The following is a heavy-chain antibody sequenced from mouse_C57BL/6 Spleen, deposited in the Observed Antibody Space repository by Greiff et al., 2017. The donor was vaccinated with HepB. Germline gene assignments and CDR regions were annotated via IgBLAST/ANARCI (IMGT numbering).Heavy chain of an antibody. CDR3: ARGDDYDGWFAY. D-gene: IGHD2-4*01. J-gene: IGHJ3*01. Sequence: VKLMESGAELVRPGTSVKVSCKASGYAFTNYLIEWVKQRPGQGLEWIGVINPGSGGTNYNEKFKGKATLTADKSSSTAYMQLSSLTSEDSAVYFCARGDDYDGWFAYWGQGTLVTVSA. CDR1: GYAFTNYL. V-gene: IGHV1-54*01. CDR2: INPGSGGT.